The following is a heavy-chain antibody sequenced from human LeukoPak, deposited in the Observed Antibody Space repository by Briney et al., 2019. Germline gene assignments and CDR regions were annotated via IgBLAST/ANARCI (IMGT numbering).Heavy chain of an antibody. CDR1: GYTFTSYG. V-gene: IGHV1-18*01. CDR2: ISAYNGNT. CDR3: ARSQNYYYYGMDV. Sequence: GASGKVSCKASGYTFTSYGISWVRQAPGQGLEWMGWISAYNGNTNYAQKLQGRVTMTTDTSTSTAYSELRSLRSDDTAVYYCARSQNYYYYGMDVWGQGTTVTVSS. J-gene: IGHJ6*02.